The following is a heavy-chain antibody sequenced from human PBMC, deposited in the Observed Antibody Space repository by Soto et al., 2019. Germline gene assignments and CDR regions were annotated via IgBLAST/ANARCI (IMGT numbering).Heavy chain of an antibody. V-gene: IGHV1-2*04. J-gene: IGHJ6*02. CDR1: GYNYTGYY. CDR3: AIDSIRLRSMDV. Sequence: GASVKVSCKASGYNYTGYYMHWVRQAPGQGLEWMGRINPKRGGTNYAQKFQGWVTMTRDTSIRTAYMELTRLRSDDTAVYYCAIDSIRLRSMDVWGQGTTVTVSS. CDR2: INPKRGGT. D-gene: IGHD3-16*01.